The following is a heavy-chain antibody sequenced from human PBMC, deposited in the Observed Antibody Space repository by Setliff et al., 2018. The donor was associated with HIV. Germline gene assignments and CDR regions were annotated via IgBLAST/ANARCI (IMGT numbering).Heavy chain of an antibody. Sequence: SETLSLTCTVSGGSISSYYWSWIRQPPGKGLEWIGYIDNSGSINYNPSLKSRVTISVDTSKNQISLKLSSVTAADTAMYYCARRGYSYVERVYYYYMDVWGKGTTVTVSS. CDR2: IDNSGSI. CDR3: ARRGYSYVERVYYYYMDV. CDR1: GGSISSYY. J-gene: IGHJ6*03. D-gene: IGHD5-18*01. V-gene: IGHV4-4*09.